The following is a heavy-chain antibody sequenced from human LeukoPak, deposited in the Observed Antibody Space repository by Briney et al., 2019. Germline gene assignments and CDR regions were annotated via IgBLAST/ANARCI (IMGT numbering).Heavy chain of an antibody. CDR2: IHTSGST. CDR3: ARDCSSAGCYSPSLDV. D-gene: IGHD2-2*01. CDR1: GGSMSNYY. J-gene: IGHJ6*02. V-gene: IGHV4-4*07. Sequence: SETLSLTCTGSGGSMSNYYWYWIRQPAGMGLEWIGRIHTSGSTNYNSSLKSRVIISVDTSKNQFSLKLSSVTAADTAVYYCARDCSSAGCYSPSLDVWGQGTTVTVSS.